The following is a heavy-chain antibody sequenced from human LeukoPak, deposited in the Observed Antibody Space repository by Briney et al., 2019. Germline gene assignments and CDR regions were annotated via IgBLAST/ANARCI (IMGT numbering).Heavy chain of an antibody. J-gene: IGHJ4*02. CDR3: ARGRTYYYGSGSYYRDGVDY. Sequence: SVKVSCKASGGTFSSYAISWVRQAPGQGLEWMGGIIPIFGTANYAQKFQGRVTITADKSTSTAYMELSSLRSEDTAVYYCARGRTYYYGSGSYYRDGVDYWGQGTLVTVSS. V-gene: IGHV1-69*06. CDR2: IIPIFGTA. D-gene: IGHD3-10*01. CDR1: GGTFSSYA.